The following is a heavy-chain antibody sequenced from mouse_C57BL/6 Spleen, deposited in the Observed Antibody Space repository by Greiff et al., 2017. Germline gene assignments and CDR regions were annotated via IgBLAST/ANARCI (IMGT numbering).Heavy chain of an antibody. Sequence: EVKVEESGGGLVKPGGSLKLSCAASGFTFSSYTMSWVRQTPETRLEWVATISGGGGNTYYPDSVKGRFTISRVNAKNTLYLQMSRLRSEDTALYYCARPDGYLYYFDYWGQGTTLTVSS. CDR3: ARPDGYLYYFDY. V-gene: IGHV5-9*01. CDR1: GFTFSSYT. J-gene: IGHJ2*01. CDR2: ISGGGGNT. D-gene: IGHD2-3*01.